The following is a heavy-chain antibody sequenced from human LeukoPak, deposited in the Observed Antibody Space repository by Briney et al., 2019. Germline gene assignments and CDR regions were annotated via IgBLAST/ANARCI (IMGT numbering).Heavy chain of an antibody. J-gene: IGHJ6*02. D-gene: IGHD6-13*01. Sequence: TGKSLRLSCAASGFAFSSYAMHWVRQAPGKGLEWVAVISYDGNIKYYADSVKGRFIISRDNSKNTLYLQMNSLRAEDTAVYYCARECVAATILYYYNGMDVWGQGATVTVSS. V-gene: IGHV3-30-3*01. CDR1: GFAFSSYA. CDR3: ARECVAATILYYYNGMDV. CDR2: ISYDGNIK.